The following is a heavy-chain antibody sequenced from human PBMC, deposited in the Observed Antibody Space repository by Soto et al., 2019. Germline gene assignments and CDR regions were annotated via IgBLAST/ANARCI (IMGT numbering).Heavy chain of an antibody. Sequence: PGGSLRLSCAASGFTFSSYWMSWVRQAPGKGLEWVANIKQDGSEKYYVDSVKGRFTISRDNAKNSLYLQMNSLRAEDTAVYYCARQTCSTSCYGEFDYWGQGTLVTVSS. V-gene: IGHV3-7*01. CDR1: GFTFSSYW. CDR3: ARQTCSTSCYGEFDY. D-gene: IGHD2-2*01. CDR2: IKQDGSEK. J-gene: IGHJ4*02.